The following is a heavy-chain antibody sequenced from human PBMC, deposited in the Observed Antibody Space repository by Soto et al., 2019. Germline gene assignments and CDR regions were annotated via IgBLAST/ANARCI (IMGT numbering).Heavy chain of an antibody. J-gene: IGHJ4*02. Sequence: LSLTCTVSGGSISSGGYYWSWIRQHPGKGLEWIGYIYYSGSTYYNPSLKSRVTISVDTSKNQFSLKLSSVTAADTAVYYCARDGSSPYYFDYWGQGTLVTVSS. V-gene: IGHV4-31*03. CDR2: IYYSGST. CDR3: ARDGSSPYYFDY. CDR1: GGSISSGGYY. D-gene: IGHD5-18*01.